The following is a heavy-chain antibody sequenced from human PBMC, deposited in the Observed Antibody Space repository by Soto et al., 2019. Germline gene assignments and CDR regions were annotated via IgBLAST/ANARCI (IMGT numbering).Heavy chain of an antibody. Sequence: QVQLVQSGAEVKKPGSSVKVSCKASGGTFSSYAISWVRQAPGQGLEWMGGIIPIFGTANYAQKFQGRVTITADKSTSTAYMELISLRSEDTAVYYCARERGERARPDWFDPGDQGTLVTVSS. D-gene: IGHD6-6*01. J-gene: IGHJ5*02. CDR2: IIPIFGTA. CDR3: ARERGERARPDWFDP. V-gene: IGHV1-69*06. CDR1: GGTFSSYA.